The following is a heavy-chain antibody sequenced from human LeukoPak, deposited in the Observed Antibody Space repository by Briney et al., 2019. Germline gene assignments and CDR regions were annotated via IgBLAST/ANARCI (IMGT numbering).Heavy chain of an antibody. J-gene: IGHJ3*01. D-gene: IGHD3-16*01. V-gene: IGHV3-9*01. CDR1: GFTFDDYA. CDR3: ARDFLHLGG. CDR2: ISWNSGSI. Sequence: GGSLRLSCAASGFTFDDYAMHWVRQAPGKGLEWVSGISWNSGSIGYADSVKGRFTISGDNAKNTLYLQMNSLRAEDTAVYYCARDFLHLGGWGQGTMVTVSS.